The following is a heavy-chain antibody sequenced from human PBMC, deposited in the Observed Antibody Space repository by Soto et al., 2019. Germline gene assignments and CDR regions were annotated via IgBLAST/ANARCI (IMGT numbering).Heavy chain of an antibody. J-gene: IGHJ5*02. D-gene: IGHD3-9*01. CDR3: ARWGGRYFDWFSVRQPIFATWFDP. CDR1: GGSFSGYY. Sequence: PSETLSLTCAVYGGSFSGYYWSWIRQPPGKGLEWIGEINHSGSTNYNPSLKSRVTISVDTSKNQFSLKLSSVTAADTAVYYCARWGGRYFDWFSVRQPIFATWFDPWGQGTLVTVSS. CDR2: INHSGST. V-gene: IGHV4-34*01.